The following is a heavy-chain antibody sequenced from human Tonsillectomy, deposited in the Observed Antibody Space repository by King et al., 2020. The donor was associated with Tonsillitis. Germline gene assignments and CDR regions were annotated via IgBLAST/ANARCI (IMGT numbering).Heavy chain of an antibody. Sequence: QLVQSGGGVVQPGRSLRLSCAASGFTFSSYGMHWVRQAPGKGLEWVAVISYDGSNKYYADSVKGRFTISRDNSKNMLYLQMNSLRAEDTAVYYCASGLGSIPFDYWGQGTLVTVSS. J-gene: IGHJ4*02. CDR2: ISYDGSNK. D-gene: IGHD3-16*01. CDR3: ASGLGSIPFDY. V-gene: IGHV3-33*05. CDR1: GFTFSSYG.